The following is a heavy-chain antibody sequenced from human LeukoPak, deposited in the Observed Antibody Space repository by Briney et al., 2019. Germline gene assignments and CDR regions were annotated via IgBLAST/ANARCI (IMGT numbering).Heavy chain of an antibody. D-gene: IGHD3-10*01. J-gene: IGHJ6*03. CDR3: TRLMFPMVRGVRTGYYYYMDV. CDR1: GFTFSGSA. V-gene: IGHV3-73*01. Sequence: GGSLRLSCAASGFTFSGSAMHWVRQASGKGLEWVGRIRSKANSYATAYAASVKGRFTISRDDSKNTAYLQMNSLKTEDTAVYYCTRLMFPMVRGVRTGYYYYMDVWGKGTTVTVSS. CDR2: IRSKANSYAT.